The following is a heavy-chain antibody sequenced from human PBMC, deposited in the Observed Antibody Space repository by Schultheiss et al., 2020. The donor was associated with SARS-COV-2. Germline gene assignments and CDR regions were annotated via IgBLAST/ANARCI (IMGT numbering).Heavy chain of an antibody. D-gene: IGHD3-10*01. CDR1: GGSISSGGHY. J-gene: IGHJ5*02. Sequence: SQTLSLTCTVSGGSISSGGHYWSWIRQLPGKGLEWIGYIYYSGSTNYNPSLKSRVTISVDTSKNQFSLKLSSVTAADTAVYYCARVGRSYYGSGSPNWFDPWGQGTLVTVSS. CDR2: IYYSGST. CDR3: ARVGRSYYGSGSPNWFDP. V-gene: IGHV4-61*08.